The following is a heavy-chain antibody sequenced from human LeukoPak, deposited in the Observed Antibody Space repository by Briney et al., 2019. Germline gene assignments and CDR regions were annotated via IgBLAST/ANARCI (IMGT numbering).Heavy chain of an antibody. Sequence: PSQTLSLTCTVSGGSISSGDYYWSWIRQPPGTGLEWIGYIYYSGSTYYNPSLKSRVTISVDTSKNQFSLKLSSVTAADTAVYYCARVEGCYQLPKYFDYWGQGTLVTVSS. J-gene: IGHJ4*02. CDR1: GGSISSGDYY. CDR2: IYYSGST. V-gene: IGHV4-30-4*08. CDR3: ARVEGCYQLPKYFDY. D-gene: IGHD2-2*01.